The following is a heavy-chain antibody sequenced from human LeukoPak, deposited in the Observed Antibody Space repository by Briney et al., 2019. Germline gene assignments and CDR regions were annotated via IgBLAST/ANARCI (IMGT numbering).Heavy chain of an antibody. CDR2: ISGDGGNT. V-gene: IGHV3-43*02. CDR3: AKDFYSDYEPIPGYLHH. CDR1: GFTFSSYW. J-gene: IGHJ1*01. D-gene: IGHD4-11*01. Sequence: GGSLRLSCAASGFTFSSYWMHWVRQAPGKGLEWVSLISGDGGNTYYADSVRGRFTVSRDSSKNSLYLQMNSLRTEDTALYYCAKDFYSDYEPIPGYLHHWGQGTLVTVSS.